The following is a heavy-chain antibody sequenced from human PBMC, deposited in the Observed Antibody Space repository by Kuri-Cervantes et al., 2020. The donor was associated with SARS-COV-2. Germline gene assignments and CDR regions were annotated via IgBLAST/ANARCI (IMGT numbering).Heavy chain of an antibody. CDR1: GFILSRYW. J-gene: IGHJ6*02. CDR2: INSDGSST. Sequence: GGSLRLSCAASGFILSRYWMTWVRQAPGKGLVWVSRINSDGSSTSYADSVKGRFTISRDNAKNTLYLQMNSLRAEDTAVYYCARDLTLGYCSGGSCYYYYYGMDVWGQGTTVTVSS. D-gene: IGHD2-15*01. CDR3: ARDLTLGYCSGGSCYYYYYGMDV. V-gene: IGHV3-74*01.